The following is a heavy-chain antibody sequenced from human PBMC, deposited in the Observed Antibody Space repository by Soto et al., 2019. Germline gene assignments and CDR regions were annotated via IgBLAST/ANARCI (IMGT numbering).Heavy chain of an antibody. Sequence: PSETLSPTCTVSGGSISSYFWSWIRQPPGKGLEWIGYIYYNGNTNYNPSLKSRVTISVETSKNQFSLKLSSATAADTAVHYCARVGSDWPIDYWGQGTLVTVSS. CDR2: IYYNGNT. D-gene: IGHD6-19*01. J-gene: IGHJ4*02. V-gene: IGHV4-59*01. CDR3: ARVGSDWPIDY. CDR1: GGSISSYF.